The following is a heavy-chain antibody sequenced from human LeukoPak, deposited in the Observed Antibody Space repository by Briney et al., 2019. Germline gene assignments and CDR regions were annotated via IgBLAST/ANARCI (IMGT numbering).Heavy chain of an antibody. CDR3: ARSVTYDFWSGRGYYFDY. CDR1: GGSISSSSYY. Sequence: SETLSLTCTVSGGSISSSSYYWGWIRQPPGKGLEWTGSIYYSGSTYYNPSLKSRVTISVDTSKNQFSLKLSSVTAADTAVYYCARSVTYDFWSGRGYYFDYWGQGTLVTVSS. CDR2: IYYSGST. D-gene: IGHD3-3*01. J-gene: IGHJ4*02. V-gene: IGHV4-39*01.